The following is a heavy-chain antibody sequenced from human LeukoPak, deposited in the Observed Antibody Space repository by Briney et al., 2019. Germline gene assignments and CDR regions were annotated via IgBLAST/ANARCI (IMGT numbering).Heavy chain of an antibody. CDR2: IYHSGST. V-gene: IGHV4-38-2*02. CDR3: ARDQATRGDYYGSGSPAFFDY. J-gene: IGHJ4*02. CDR1: GYSISSGYY. D-gene: IGHD3-10*01. Sequence: SETLSLTCTVSGYSISSGYYWGWIRQPPGKGLEWIGSIYHSGSTYYNPSLKSRVTISVDTSKNQFSLKLSSVTAADTAVCYCARDQATRGDYYGSGSPAFFDYWGQGSLVTVSS.